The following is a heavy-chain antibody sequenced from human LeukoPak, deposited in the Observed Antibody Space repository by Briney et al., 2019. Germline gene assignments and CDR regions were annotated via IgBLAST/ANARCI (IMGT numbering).Heavy chain of an antibody. CDR2: IYPGDSDT. Sequence: GESLKISCKGSGYSFTSYWIGWVRQMPGKGLEWMGIIYPGDSDTRYSPSFQGQVTISADKSISTAYLQWSSLKASDTAMYYCARLPGGAATYNYFDYWGQGALVTVSS. D-gene: IGHD3-16*01. CDR3: ARLPGGAATYNYFDY. V-gene: IGHV5-51*01. CDR1: GYSFTSYW. J-gene: IGHJ4*02.